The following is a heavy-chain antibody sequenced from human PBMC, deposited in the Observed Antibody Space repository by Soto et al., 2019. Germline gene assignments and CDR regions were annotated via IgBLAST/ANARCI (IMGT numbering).Heavy chain of an antibody. CDR3: ARVTITGTTLRFVS. D-gene: IGHD1-20*01. CDR2: MYYSGRT. CDR1: GGSISSFY. Sequence: PSETLSLTCSVSGGSISSFYWSWIRQPPGKGLEWIGYMYYSGRTKSNPSLKSRVIISVDTSKNQFSLKLSSVTAADTVVYYCARVTITGTTLRFVSWGQGTLVTVSS. J-gene: IGHJ5*01. V-gene: IGHV4-59*01.